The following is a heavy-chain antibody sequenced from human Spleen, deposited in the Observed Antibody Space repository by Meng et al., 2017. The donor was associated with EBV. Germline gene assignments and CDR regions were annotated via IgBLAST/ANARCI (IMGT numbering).Heavy chain of an antibody. D-gene: IGHD2-2*01. Sequence: QVHVQQWGAGLFNPSEPLSLTCAVCGVSFSDYYWSWIRQSPGKGLEWIGESDHTGGTNYNPSPMSRVTISVDTSKNQFSLNLNSVTAADTAVYYCARGCSSTNCNSDFDYWGQGTLVTVSS. CDR2: SDHTGGT. J-gene: IGHJ4*02. CDR1: GVSFSDYY. CDR3: ARGCSSTNCNSDFDY. V-gene: IGHV4-34*01.